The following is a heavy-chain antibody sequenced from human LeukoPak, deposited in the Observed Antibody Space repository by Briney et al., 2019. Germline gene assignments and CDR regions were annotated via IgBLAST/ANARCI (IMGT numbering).Heavy chain of an antibody. CDR1: GFTFNTYS. J-gene: IGHJ4*02. CDR3: ARPLSGYSSSLGY. Sequence: GGSLRLSCEASGFTFNTYSMNWARQAPGKGLEWVSSIDSSGGYMFYADSVKGRFTISRDNAKNTLYLQMNSLRAEDTAVYYCARPLSGYSSSLGYWGQGTLVTVSS. V-gene: IGHV3-21*01. D-gene: IGHD6-6*01. CDR2: IDSSGGYM.